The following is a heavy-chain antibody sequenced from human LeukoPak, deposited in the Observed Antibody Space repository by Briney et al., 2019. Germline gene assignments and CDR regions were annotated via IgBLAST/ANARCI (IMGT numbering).Heavy chain of an antibody. D-gene: IGHD5-24*01. Sequence: ASETLSLTCTVSGGSISSYYWSWIRQPPGKGLEWIGYIYYSGSTNYNPSLKSRVTISVDTSKNQFSLKLSSVTAADTAVYYCARSRDGYNYVGMDWFDPWGQGTLVTVSS. CDR1: GGSISSYY. V-gene: IGHV4-59*12. CDR3: ARSRDGYNYVGMDWFDP. CDR2: IYYSGST. J-gene: IGHJ5*02.